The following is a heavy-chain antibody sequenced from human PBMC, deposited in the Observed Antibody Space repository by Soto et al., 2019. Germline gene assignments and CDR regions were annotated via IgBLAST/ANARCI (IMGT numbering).Heavy chain of an antibody. CDR2: IYTSGST. J-gene: IGHJ4*02. Sequence: SETLSLTCTFSGDSISRHYCSWIRQRAGKGLEWIGRIYTSGSTNYNPSLMSRVTMSVDTSKSQFSLKLYSVTAADTAVYYCARGVTTYHYFDYWGQGMLVTVSS. V-gene: IGHV4-4*07. D-gene: IGHD2-21*02. CDR3: ARGVTTYHYFDY. CDR1: GDSISRHY.